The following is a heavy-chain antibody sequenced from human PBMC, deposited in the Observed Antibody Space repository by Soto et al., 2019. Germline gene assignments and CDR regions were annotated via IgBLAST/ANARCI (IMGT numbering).Heavy chain of an antibody. CDR2: VYNSGNT. CDR3: ARTHWVSGTEY. CDR1: GGSMTGYF. J-gene: IGHJ4*02. V-gene: IGHV4-4*07. D-gene: IGHD6-19*01. Sequence: QVQLHESGPGLVKPSETLSLTCTVSGGSMTGYFWSWIRQPAGKALEWIGHVYNSGNTDYNPSLASRITMAVDTSKRQFSLKVKSVTAADTAVYYCARTHWVSGTEYWGQGILVTVSS.